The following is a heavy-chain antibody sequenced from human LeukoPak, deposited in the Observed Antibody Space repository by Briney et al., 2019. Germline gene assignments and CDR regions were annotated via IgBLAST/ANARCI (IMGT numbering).Heavy chain of an antibody. V-gene: IGHV3-20*04. J-gene: IGHJ6*03. CDR2: INWNGGST. CDR1: GFTFDDYA. Sequence: GGSLRLSCAASGFTFDDYAMSWVRQAPGKGLEWVSGINWNGGSTGYADSVKGRFTISRDNAKNSLYLQMNSLRAEDTALYYCAVSPRDYYYYMDVWGKGTTVTVSS. CDR3: AVSPRDYYYYMDV.